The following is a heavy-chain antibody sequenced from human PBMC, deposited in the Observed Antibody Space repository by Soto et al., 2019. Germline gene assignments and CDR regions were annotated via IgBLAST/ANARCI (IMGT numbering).Heavy chain of an antibody. D-gene: IGHD5-12*01. V-gene: IGHV3-30*03. J-gene: IGHJ4*02. CDR2: ISFDGRSE. CDR3: ARDMRGYNYGPLDY. Sequence: PGGSLRLSCAAPGFTFNNYGIHWVRQAPGKGLEWVALISFDGRSEYYGDSVKGRFTVSRDNFKNMLYLQMNNLGTEDTALYYCARDMRGYNYGPLDYWGQGVLVTVSS. CDR1: GFTFNNYG.